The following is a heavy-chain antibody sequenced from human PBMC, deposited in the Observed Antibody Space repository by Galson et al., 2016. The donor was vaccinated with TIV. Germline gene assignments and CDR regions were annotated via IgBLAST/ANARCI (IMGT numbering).Heavy chain of an antibody. CDR3: ARDWDGSVNWFDP. J-gene: IGHJ5*02. Sequence: SVKVSCKASGYTFTNYGMSWVRQAPGQGPEWMGWIRTSNGDTNRAQKFQERVTLTRDTSTTTAYMELMRLRFDDTAVYYCARDWDGSVNWFDPWAREPWSPSPQ. D-gene: IGHD1-1*01. CDR2: IRTSNGDT. CDR1: GYTFTNYG. V-gene: IGHV1-18*01.